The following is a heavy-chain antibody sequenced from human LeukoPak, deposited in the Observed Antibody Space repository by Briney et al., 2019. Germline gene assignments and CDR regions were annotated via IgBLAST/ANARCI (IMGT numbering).Heavy chain of an antibody. V-gene: IGHV4-34*01. Sequence: SEALSLTCAVYGGSFSGYYWSWIRQPPGKGLEWIGEINHSGSTNYNPSLKSRVTISVDTSMNQFSLKLSSVTAADTAVYYCARHGGYYLFDYWGQGTLVTVSS. CDR3: ARHGGYYLFDY. CDR2: INHSGST. CDR1: GGSFSGYY. J-gene: IGHJ4*02. D-gene: IGHD3-22*01.